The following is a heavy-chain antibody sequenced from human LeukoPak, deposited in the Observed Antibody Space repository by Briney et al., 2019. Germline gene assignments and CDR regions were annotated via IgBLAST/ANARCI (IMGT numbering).Heavy chain of an antibody. J-gene: IGHJ4*02. Sequence: GGSLRLSCAASGFTFSSYWMSWVRQAPGKGLEWVANIKQDGSVKYYVDSVKGRFTISRDNAKNSLYLQMNSLRAEDTAVYYCARDLGYYDSSGYSDYWGQGTLVTVSS. CDR1: GFTFSSYW. CDR3: ARDLGYYDSSGYSDY. V-gene: IGHV3-7*01. CDR2: IKQDGSVK. D-gene: IGHD3-22*01.